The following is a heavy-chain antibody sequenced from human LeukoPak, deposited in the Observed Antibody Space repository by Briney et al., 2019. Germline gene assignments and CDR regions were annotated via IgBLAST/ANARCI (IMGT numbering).Heavy chain of an antibody. CDR2: IYYSGST. Sequence: SETLSLTFTVSGGSISSYYWSWIRQPPGKGLEWIGYIYYSGSTNYNPSLKSRVTISVDTSKNQFSLKLSSVSAADTAVYYCARDLAGYYYMDVWGKGTTVTVSS. J-gene: IGHJ6*03. CDR3: ARDLAGYYYMDV. CDR1: GGSISSYY. V-gene: IGHV4-59*01.